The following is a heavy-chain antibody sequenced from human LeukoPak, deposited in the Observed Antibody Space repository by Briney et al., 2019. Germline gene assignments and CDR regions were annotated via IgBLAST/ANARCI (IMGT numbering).Heavy chain of an antibody. CDR2: IIPIFGTA. V-gene: IGHV1-69*13. Sequence: GASVNVSCKASGGTFSSYAISWVRQAPGQGLEWMGGIIPIFGTANYAQKFQGRVTITADESTSTAYMELSSLRSEDTAVYYCAREPYYDILTGYYFLDYWGQGTLVTVSS. CDR3: AREPYYDILTGYYFLDY. D-gene: IGHD3-9*01. CDR1: GGTFSSYA. J-gene: IGHJ4*02.